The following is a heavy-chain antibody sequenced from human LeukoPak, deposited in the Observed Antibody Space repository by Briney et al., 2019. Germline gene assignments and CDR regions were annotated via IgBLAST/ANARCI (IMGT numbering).Heavy chain of an antibody. CDR2: ISSTSGQI. Sequence: PGGSLRLSCAASGFIFSDYKMNWVRQAPGKGLEWVSSISSTSGQINYADSVKGRFTISRDSAKNSSYLQMNSLRAEDTAVYYCARAPTRDPYFDYWGHGTLVTVSS. V-gene: IGHV3-21*01. CDR3: ARAPTRDPYFDY. J-gene: IGHJ4*01. CDR1: GFIFSDYK.